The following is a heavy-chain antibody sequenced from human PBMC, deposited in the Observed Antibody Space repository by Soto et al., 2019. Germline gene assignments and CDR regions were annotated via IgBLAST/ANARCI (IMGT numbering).Heavy chain of an antibody. D-gene: IGHD6-19*01. CDR3: ARDGSSSGYDY. J-gene: IGHJ4*02. Sequence: SETLSLTCTVSGGSISGYYWSWIRQPAGKGLEWIGRIYTSGSTNYDPSLKSRVTMSVDTSKNQFSLKLSSVTAADTAVYYCARDGSSSGYDYWGQGTLVTVSS. CDR2: IYTSGST. V-gene: IGHV4-4*07. CDR1: GGSISGYY.